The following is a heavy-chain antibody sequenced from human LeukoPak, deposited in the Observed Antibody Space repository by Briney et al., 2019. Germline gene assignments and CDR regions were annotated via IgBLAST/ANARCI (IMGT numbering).Heavy chain of an antibody. V-gene: IGHV4-34*01. CDR3: ARRTGYYDGFDY. D-gene: IGHD3/OR15-3a*01. CDR2: INHSGST. CDR1: GGSFSGYY. Sequence: SETLSLTCAVYGGSFSGYYWSWIRQPPGKGLEWIGEINHSGSTNYNPSLKSRVTISVDTSKNQFSLKVNSVTAADTAVYYCARRTGYYDGFDYWGQGTLVTVSS. J-gene: IGHJ4*02.